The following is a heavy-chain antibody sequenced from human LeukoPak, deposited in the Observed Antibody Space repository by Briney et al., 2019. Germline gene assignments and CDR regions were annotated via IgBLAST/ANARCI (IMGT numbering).Heavy chain of an antibody. CDR2: IYYSGST. J-gene: IGHJ4*02. CDR3: ARVHSSGWYGGHYFDY. D-gene: IGHD6-19*01. V-gene: IGHV4-59*01. Sequence: PSETLSLTCTVSGGSISSYYWSWLRQPPGKGLEWIGYIYYSGSTNYNPSLKSRVTISVDTSKNQFSLKLSSVTAADTAVYYCARVHSSGWYGGHYFDYWGQGTLVTVSS. CDR1: GGSISSYY.